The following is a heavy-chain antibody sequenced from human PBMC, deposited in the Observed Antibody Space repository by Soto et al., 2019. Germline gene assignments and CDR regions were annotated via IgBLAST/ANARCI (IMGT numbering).Heavy chain of an antibody. Sequence: AAWNWIRQSPSRGLEWLGRTYYRSKWYNDYAVSVKSRITINPDTSKNQFSLQLNSVTPEDTAVYYCASQIFGVVTAFDYWGQGTLVTVSS. CDR3: ASQIFGVVTAFDY. CDR2: TYYRSKWYN. D-gene: IGHD3-3*01. CDR1: AA. V-gene: IGHV6-1*01. J-gene: IGHJ4*02.